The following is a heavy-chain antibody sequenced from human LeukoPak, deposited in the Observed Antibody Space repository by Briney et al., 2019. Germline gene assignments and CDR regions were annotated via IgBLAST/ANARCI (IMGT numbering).Heavy chain of an antibody. CDR2: ISGSGGST. CDR3: ARLSAYSGSYGDYFDY. V-gene: IGHV3-23*01. D-gene: IGHD1-26*01. J-gene: IGHJ4*02. Sequence: GGSLRLSCAASGFTFSSYAMSWVRQAPGKGLEWVSVISGSGGSTYYADSVKGRFTISRDNAKNSLYLQMNSLRAEDTAVYYCARLSAYSGSYGDYFDYWGQGALVTVSS. CDR1: GFTFSSYA.